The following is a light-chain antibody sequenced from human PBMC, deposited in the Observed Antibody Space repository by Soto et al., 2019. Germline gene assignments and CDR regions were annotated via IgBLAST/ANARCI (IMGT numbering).Light chain of an antibody. CDR2: AAS. CDR3: QHLNNYPPYT. CDR1: QGISSD. Sequence: DIQLTQSPSFLSASVGDRVTTTCRASQGISSDLAWYQQKPGKAPKLLIYAASTLQSGVPSRFSGSGSGTDFTLTISSLQPEDLATYCCQHLNNYPPYTFGQGTRLEIK. V-gene: IGKV1-9*01. J-gene: IGKJ5*01.